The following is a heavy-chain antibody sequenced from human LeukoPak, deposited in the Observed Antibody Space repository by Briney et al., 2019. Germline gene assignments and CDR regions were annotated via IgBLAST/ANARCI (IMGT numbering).Heavy chain of an antibody. CDR3: ARGGGLDV. V-gene: IGHV3-30*03. CDR2: ISYDGTNK. Sequence: GGSLRLSCAASGFTFSSYGMHWVRQAPGKGLEWVAVISYDGTNKYYADSVKGRFTISRDNTKNSLYLQMSNLRAEDTAVYFCARGGGLDVWGQGATVTVSS. J-gene: IGHJ6*02. D-gene: IGHD3-16*01. CDR1: GFTFSSYG.